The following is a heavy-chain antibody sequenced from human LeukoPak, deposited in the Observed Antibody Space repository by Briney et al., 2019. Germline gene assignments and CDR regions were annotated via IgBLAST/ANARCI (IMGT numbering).Heavy chain of an antibody. D-gene: IGHD4/OR15-4a*01. Sequence: SETLSLTCAVSGGSISRSNWWTWVRQPPGRGLEWIGEIYHSGSTNYNPSLESRVTISLDKSKNQFSLKLSSVTAADTAVYYCARNTDTRTIFDIWGPGTMVTVSS. CDR1: GGSISRSNW. J-gene: IGHJ3*02. V-gene: IGHV4-4*02. CDR2: IYHSGST. CDR3: ARNTDTRTIFDI.